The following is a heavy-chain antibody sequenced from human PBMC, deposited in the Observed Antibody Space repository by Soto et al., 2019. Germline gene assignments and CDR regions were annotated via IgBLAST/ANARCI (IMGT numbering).Heavy chain of an antibody. CDR3: AKAGGKYSNYYFDY. J-gene: IGHJ4*02. V-gene: IGHV3-30*18. Sequence: GGSLRLSCAASGFTFINYGMHWVRQALGKGQEWVALISYDGSYKYYADSVKGRFTISRDNSKNTLYLQMNSLRAEDTAVYYCAKAGGKYSNYYFDYWGQGTLVTVSS. CDR1: GFTFINYG. D-gene: IGHD1-7*01. CDR2: ISYDGSYK.